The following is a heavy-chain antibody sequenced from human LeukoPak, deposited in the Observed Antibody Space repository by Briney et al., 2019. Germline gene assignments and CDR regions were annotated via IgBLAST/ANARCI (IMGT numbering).Heavy chain of an antibody. V-gene: IGHV3-23*01. Sequence: GGSLRLSCAASGFTFSAYNMNWVRRTPGKGLEWVSGISDSGGSTHYADSVKGRFTISRDNSKNTLYLHMNSLRLEDTAVYWCAKTLWGLTLLSSDYWGQGTLVTVSS. CDR1: GFTFSAYN. CDR3: AKTLWGLTLLSSDY. D-gene: IGHD3-16*01. CDR2: ISDSGGST. J-gene: IGHJ4*02.